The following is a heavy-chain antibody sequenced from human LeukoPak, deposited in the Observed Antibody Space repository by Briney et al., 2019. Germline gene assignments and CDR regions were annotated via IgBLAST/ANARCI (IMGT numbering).Heavy chain of an antibody. Sequence: GASVKVSCKASGYTFTGYYMHWVRQAPGQGLEWMGWINPNSGGTNYAQKFQGRVTVTRDTSISTAYMELSRLRSDDTAVYYCARVMQQLAYNWFDPWSQGTLVTVSS. CDR1: GYTFTGYY. CDR2: INPNSGGT. CDR3: ARVMQQLAYNWFDP. J-gene: IGHJ5*02. D-gene: IGHD6-13*01. V-gene: IGHV1-2*02.